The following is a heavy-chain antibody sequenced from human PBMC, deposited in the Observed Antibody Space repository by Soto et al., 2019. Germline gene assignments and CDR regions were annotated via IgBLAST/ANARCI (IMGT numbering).Heavy chain of an antibody. CDR2: IYYGGTT. CDR3: ARGWYYFDF. CDR1: VEPMTGGYY. V-gene: IGHV4-38-2*01. Sequence: SETLSLTCDVSVEPMTGGYYWGWIRQSPGKGLEWIGSIYYGGTTYYNPSLRSRLAISIDTSKNQFSLRLSSVTAADTALYYRARGWYYFDFWGQGTLVTVSS. J-gene: IGHJ4*02. D-gene: IGHD2-15*01.